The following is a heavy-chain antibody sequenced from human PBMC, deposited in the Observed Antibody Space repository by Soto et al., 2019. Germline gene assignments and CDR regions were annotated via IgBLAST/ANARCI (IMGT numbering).Heavy chain of an antibody. D-gene: IGHD4-17*01. CDR1: GGSISSGGYY. CDR2: IYYSGST. Sequence: QVQLQESGPGLVKPSQTLFLTCTVSGGSISSGGYYWSWIRQHPGKGLEWIGYIYYSGSTYYNPSLKSRVTISVDTSKNQFSLKLSSVTAADTAVYYCARENMMATVTQGLFDYWGQGTLVTVSS. V-gene: IGHV4-31*03. CDR3: ARENMMATVTQGLFDY. J-gene: IGHJ4*02.